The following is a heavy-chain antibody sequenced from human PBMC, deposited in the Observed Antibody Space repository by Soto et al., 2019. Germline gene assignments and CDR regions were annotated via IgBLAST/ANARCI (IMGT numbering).Heavy chain of an antibody. V-gene: IGHV1-69*13. CDR1: GGTFSSYA. CDR3: ARGDKYSSSSAYYYYGMDV. D-gene: IGHD6-6*01. J-gene: IGHJ6*02. CDR2: IIPIFGTA. Sequence: SVKVSCKASGGTFSSYAISWVRQAPGQGLEWMGGIIPIFGTANYAQKFQGRVTITADESTSTAYMELSSLRSEDTAVYYCARGDKYSSSSAYYYYGMDVWGQGTTVTVSS.